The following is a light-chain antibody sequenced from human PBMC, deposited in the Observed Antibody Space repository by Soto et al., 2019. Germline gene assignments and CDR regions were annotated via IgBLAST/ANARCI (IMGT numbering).Light chain of an antibody. CDR1: SSNIGAGYD. CDR2: GNS. J-gene: IGLJ1*01. V-gene: IGLV1-40*01. Sequence: QSVLTQPPSVSGVPGQRVTISCTGSSSNIGAGYDVHWYQQLPGTAPKLLIYGNSNRPSGVPDRFSGSKSVTSASLAITGLQAEDEADYYCQSYDSSLSSYVFGTGTKLTVL. CDR3: QSYDSSLSSYV.